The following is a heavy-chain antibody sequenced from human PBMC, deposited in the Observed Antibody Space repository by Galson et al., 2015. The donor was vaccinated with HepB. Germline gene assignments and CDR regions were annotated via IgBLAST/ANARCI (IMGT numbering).Heavy chain of an antibody. V-gene: IGHV4-59*12. J-gene: IGHJ5*02. Sequence: SETLSLTCTVSGGSISSYYWSWIRQPPGKGLEWIGYIYYSGSTNYNPSLKSRVTISVDTSKNQFSLKLSSVTAADTAVYYCARGLAYDFWSGYYHWFDPWGQGTLVTVSS. CDR2: IYYSGST. CDR1: GGSISSYY. CDR3: ARGLAYDFWSGYYHWFDP. D-gene: IGHD3-3*01.